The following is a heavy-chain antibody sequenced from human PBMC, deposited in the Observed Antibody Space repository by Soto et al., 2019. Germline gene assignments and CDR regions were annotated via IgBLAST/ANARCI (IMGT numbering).Heavy chain of an antibody. D-gene: IGHD3-3*01. CDR1: GFTFSSYA. CDR2: ISGSGGST. Sequence: PGGSLRLSCAASGFTFSSYAMSWVRQAPGKGLEWVSAISGSGGSTYYADSVKGRFTISRDNSKNTLYLQMNSLRAEDTAVYYCAKELNDFWSGPTYPYGMGVWGQGTTVTVSS. CDR3: AKELNDFWSGPTYPYGMGV. J-gene: IGHJ6*02. V-gene: IGHV3-23*01.